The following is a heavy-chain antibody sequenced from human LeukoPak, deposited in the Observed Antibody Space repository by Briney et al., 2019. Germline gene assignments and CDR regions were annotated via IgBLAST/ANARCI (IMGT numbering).Heavy chain of an antibody. CDR3: ARVSGYDSSGYD. CDR2: MNPNSGNT. Sequence: ASVKVSCKASGGTFSSYAISWVRQAPGQGLEWMGWMNPNSGNTGYAQKFQGRVTMTRNTSISTAYMELSSLRSEDTAVYYCARVSGYDSSGYDWGQGTLVTVSS. J-gene: IGHJ4*02. CDR1: GGTFSSYA. D-gene: IGHD3-22*01. V-gene: IGHV1-8*02.